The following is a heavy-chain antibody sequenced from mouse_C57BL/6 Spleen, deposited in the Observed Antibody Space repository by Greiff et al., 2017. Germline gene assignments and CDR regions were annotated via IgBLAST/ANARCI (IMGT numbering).Heavy chain of an antibody. CDR3: ARELPYCAMDD. V-gene: IGHV7-1*01. J-gene: IGHJ4*01. CDR2: SRNKANDYTT. Sequence: EVMLVVESGGGLVQSGRSLRLSCATSGFTFSDFYMEWVRQAPGKGLEWIASSRNKANDYTTEYSASVKGRFIVSRDTSQSILYLQMNALRAEDTAIYYCARELPYCAMDDWGQGTSVTVSS. CDR1: GFTFSDFY.